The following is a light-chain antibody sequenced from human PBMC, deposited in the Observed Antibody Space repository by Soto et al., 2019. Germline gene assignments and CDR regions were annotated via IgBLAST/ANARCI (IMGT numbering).Light chain of an antibody. Sequence: EIVLTQSPGTLSLSPGERATLSCRASQSVGSNFLAWYHQKPGQAPRLLIYGASSRATGIPDRFSGGGSGTDFTLTVSRLEPEDFAVYYCQQYATSPITFGQGTKVDIK. V-gene: IGKV3-20*01. J-gene: IGKJ1*01. CDR1: QSVGSNF. CDR3: QQYATSPIT. CDR2: GAS.